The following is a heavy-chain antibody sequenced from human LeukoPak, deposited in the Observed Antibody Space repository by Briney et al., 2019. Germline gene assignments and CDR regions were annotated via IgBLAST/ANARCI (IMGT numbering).Heavy chain of an antibody. CDR3: TRAHLRSGTYGFDY. D-gene: IGHD1-26*01. Sequence: GGSLRLSCTASGFTFGDYAMSWFRQAPGKGLEWVGFIRSKALGGTTEYAASVNGRFTISRDDSKSIAYLQMNSLNIEDTAVYYCTRAHLRSGTYGFDYWGQGTLVTVSS. CDR2: IRSKALGGTT. J-gene: IGHJ4*02. CDR1: GFTFGDYA. V-gene: IGHV3-49*03.